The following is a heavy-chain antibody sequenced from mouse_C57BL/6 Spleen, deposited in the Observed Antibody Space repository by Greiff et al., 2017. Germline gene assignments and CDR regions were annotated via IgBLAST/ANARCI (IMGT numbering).Heavy chain of an antibody. CDR2: ISNGGGST. V-gene: IGHV5-12*01. J-gene: IGHJ3*01. CDR1: GFTFSDYY. CDR3: ARQGDYEAY. Sequence: DVHLVESGGGLVQPGGSLKLSCAASGFTFSDYYMYWVRQTPEKRLEWVAYISNGGGSTYYPDTVKGRFTISRDNAKNTLYLQMSRLKSEDTAMYYCARQGDYEAYWGQGTLVTVSA. D-gene: IGHD2-4*01.